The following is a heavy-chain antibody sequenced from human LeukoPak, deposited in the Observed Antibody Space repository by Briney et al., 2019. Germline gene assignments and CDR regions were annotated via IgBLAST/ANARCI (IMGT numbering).Heavy chain of an antibody. CDR1: GGSIVSDIW. CDR2: IYHSGGT. J-gene: IGHJ3*01. Sequence: SETLSLTCVVSGGSIVSDIWWSWVRQPPGKGLQWVGEIYHSGGTNYNPSLKSRVTVSVDKSKNQFSLMLTSVTAADTAVYYCARKGLSPPPGPQPDTRRTAFDSWGQGTMVTVSS. CDR3: ARKGLSPPPGPQPDTRRTAFDS. D-gene: IGHD1-1*01. V-gene: IGHV4-4*02.